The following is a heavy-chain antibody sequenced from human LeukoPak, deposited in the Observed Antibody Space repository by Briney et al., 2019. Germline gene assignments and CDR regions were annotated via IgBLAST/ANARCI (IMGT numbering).Heavy chain of an antibody. CDR1: GFTFSSYA. Sequence: GGSLRLSCAASGFTFSSYAMSWVRQAPGKGLEWVSAISGSGGSTYYADSVKGRFTISRDNSKNTLYLQMNSLRAEDTAAYYCARALDYGGNARYYYYYYMDVWGKGTTVTASS. D-gene: IGHD4-23*01. V-gene: IGHV3-23*01. CDR3: ARALDYGGNARYYYYYYMDV. J-gene: IGHJ6*03. CDR2: ISGSGGST.